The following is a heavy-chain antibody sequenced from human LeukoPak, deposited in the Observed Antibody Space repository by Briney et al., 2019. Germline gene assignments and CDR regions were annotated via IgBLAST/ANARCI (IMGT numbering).Heavy chain of an antibody. V-gene: IGHV3-48*01. CDR3: ARDSRWIQFDY. Sequence: GGPLRLSCAASGFTFSSYSMNWVRQAPGKGLEWVSYISSSSSTIYYADSVKGRFTISRDNAKNSLYLQMNSLRAEDTAVYYCARDSRWIQFDYWGQGTLVTVSS. CDR2: ISSSSSTI. CDR1: GFTFSSYS. D-gene: IGHD5-18*01. J-gene: IGHJ4*02.